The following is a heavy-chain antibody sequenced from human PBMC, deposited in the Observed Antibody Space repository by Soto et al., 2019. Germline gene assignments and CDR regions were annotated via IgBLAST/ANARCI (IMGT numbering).Heavy chain of an antibody. D-gene: IGHD6-13*01. Sequence: QVQLVQSGAEVKKPGSSVKVSCKASGGTFSSYAISWVRQAPGQGLEWMGGIIPIFGTANYAQKFQGRVTITADESTITAYMELSSLRSEVTDVYYCARGWIAAAGDYYYSGMDVWGQGTTVTVSS. V-gene: IGHV1-69*01. CDR1: GGTFSSYA. J-gene: IGHJ6*02. CDR3: ARGWIAAAGDYYYSGMDV. CDR2: IIPIFGTA.